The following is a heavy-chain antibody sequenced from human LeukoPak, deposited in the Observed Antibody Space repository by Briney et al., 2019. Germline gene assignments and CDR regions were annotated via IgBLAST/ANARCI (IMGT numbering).Heavy chain of an antibody. V-gene: IGHV3-74*01. CDR2: INSDGSST. CDR1: GFTFSSYW. Sequence: GGSLRLSCAASGFTFSSYWMHWVRQAPGKGLVWVSRINSDGSSTSYADSVKGRFTISRDSAKNTLYLQMNSLRAEDTAVYYCARDGRATAFDYWGQGTLVTVSS. D-gene: IGHD1-26*01. J-gene: IGHJ4*02. CDR3: ARDGRATAFDY.